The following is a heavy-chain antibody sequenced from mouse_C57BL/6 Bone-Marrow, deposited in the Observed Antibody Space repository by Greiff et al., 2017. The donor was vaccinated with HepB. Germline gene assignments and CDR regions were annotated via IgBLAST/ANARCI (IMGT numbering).Heavy chain of an antibody. CDR3: ARQGIYYGKNYAMDY. Sequence: EVMLVESGGGLVQPGGSLKLSCAASGFTFSDYGMAWVRQAPRKGPEWVAFISNLAYSIYYADTVTGRFTISRENAKNTLYLEMSSLRSEDTAMYYCARQGIYYGKNYAMDYWGQGTSVTVSS. V-gene: IGHV5-15*01. D-gene: IGHD2-1*01. J-gene: IGHJ4*01. CDR2: ISNLAYSI. CDR1: GFTFSDYG.